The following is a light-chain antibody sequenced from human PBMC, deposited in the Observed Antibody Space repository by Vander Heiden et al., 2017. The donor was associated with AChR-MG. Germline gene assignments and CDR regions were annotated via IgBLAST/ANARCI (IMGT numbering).Light chain of an antibody. CDR1: TSDVGSYNL. J-gene: IGLJ2*01. CDR3: CSYASSSTLV. V-gene: IGLV2-23*02. CDR2: EIS. Sequence: QTALTQPSSASGSLGQSITSSCTGTTSDVGSYNLISCYQQHPGTAPQLIIYEISQRPAGASHRFSGSKSGTTASLTIAGHPAEDDADYCRCSYASSSTLVFGGGTKLTVL.